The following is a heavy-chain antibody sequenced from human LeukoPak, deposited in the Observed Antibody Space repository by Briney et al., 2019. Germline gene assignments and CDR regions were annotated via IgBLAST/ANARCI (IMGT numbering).Heavy chain of an antibody. J-gene: IGHJ4*02. Sequence: GASVKVSCKASGYTFTSYAMHWVRQAPGQGLEWMGWINAGNGNTKYSQKFQGRVTIIRDTSASTAYMELSSLRSEDTAVYYCARVGGFKYSYGSDYFDYWGQGTLVTVSS. CDR3: ARVGGFKYSYGSDYFDY. V-gene: IGHV1-3*01. D-gene: IGHD5-18*01. CDR2: INAGNGNT. CDR1: GYTFTSYA.